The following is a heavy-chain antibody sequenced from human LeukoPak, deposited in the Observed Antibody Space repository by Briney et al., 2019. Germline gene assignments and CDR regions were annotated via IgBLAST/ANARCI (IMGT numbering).Heavy chain of an antibody. CDR3: ARDPLPHYYDSSGYPAEARGPDY. CDR2: IWYDGSNK. V-gene: IGHV3-33*01. D-gene: IGHD3-22*01. Sequence: AGGSLRHSCAASGFTFSSYGMHWVRQAPGKGLEWVAVIWYDGSNKYYADSVKGRFTISRDNSKNTLYLQMNSLRAEDTAVYYCARDPLPHYYDSSGYPAEARGPDYWGQGTLVTVSS. J-gene: IGHJ4*02. CDR1: GFTFSSYG.